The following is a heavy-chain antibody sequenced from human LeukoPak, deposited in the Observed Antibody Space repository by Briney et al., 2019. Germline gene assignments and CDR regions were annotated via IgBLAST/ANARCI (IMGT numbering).Heavy chain of an antibody. D-gene: IGHD1-1*01. CDR3: GRDIQLSY. Sequence: PGGSLRLSCAASGFTFSSYAMAWVRQAPGKGLEWVSSISGSAGSTFYADSVKGRFTISRDNSNTTLYLQMGSLRAGDTAVYFCGRDIQLSYWGQGTLVTVSS. J-gene: IGHJ4*02. CDR1: GFTFSSYA. CDR2: ISGSAGST. V-gene: IGHV3-23*01.